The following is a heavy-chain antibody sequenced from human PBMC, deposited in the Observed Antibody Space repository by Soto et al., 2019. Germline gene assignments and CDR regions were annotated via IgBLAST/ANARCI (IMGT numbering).Heavy chain of an antibody. D-gene: IGHD3-22*01. CDR3: AKGFDYYDSSGHPPDY. V-gene: IGHV3-43*01. CDR1: GFTFEDHT. J-gene: IGHJ4*02. Sequence: GGSLRLSCAASGFTFEDHTMHWVRQAPGKGLEWVSLISWDGDSAYYADSVKGRFTISRDNSKNSLYLQMNSLRTEDTALYYCAKGFDYYDSSGHPPDYWGQGTLVTVSS. CDR2: ISWDGDSA.